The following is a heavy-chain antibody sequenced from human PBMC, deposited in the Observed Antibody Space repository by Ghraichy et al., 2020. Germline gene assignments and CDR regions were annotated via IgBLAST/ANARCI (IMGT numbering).Heavy chain of an antibody. CDR3: VRENRDNYYYYGMDV. V-gene: IGHV4-4*07. Sequence: GSLSLTCSVSGGSISSHYRGWIRQSAGKGLEWIGHMSTSGGTNYNPSLKSRVTMSVDTAKNQFSLRLNSVTAADTAVYYCVRENRDNYYYYGMDVWGQGTTVTVSS. D-gene: IGHD2-15*01. J-gene: IGHJ6*02. CDR2: MSTSGGT. CDR1: GGSISSHY.